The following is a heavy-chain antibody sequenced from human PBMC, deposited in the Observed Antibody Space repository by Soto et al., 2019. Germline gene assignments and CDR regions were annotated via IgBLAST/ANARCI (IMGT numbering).Heavy chain of an antibody. D-gene: IGHD3-16*01. CDR2: IYYSGST. CDR1: GGSISSSSYY. CDR3: ASLRLRDYDFDY. V-gene: IGHV4-39*01. Sequence: TSETLSLTCTVSGGSISSSSYYWGWIRQPPGKGLEWIGNIYYSGSTYYNPSLKSRVTISVDTSKNQFSLKLSSVTAADTAVYYCASLRLRDYDFDYWGQGTLVTVSS. J-gene: IGHJ4*02.